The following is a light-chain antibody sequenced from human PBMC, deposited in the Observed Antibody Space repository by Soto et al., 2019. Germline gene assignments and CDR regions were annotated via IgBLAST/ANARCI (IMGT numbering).Light chain of an antibody. CDR2: RND. Sequence: QSVLTQSPSASGTPGQRVTISCSGSSSNIGSNYVYWYQQLPGTAPKLLIYRNDERPSGVPDRFSGSKSDTSASLAISGLRSEDEADYFCAAWDDSLSAAVFGVGTKLTVL. J-gene: IGLJ2*01. CDR3: AAWDDSLSAAV. CDR1: SSNIGSNY. V-gene: IGLV1-47*01.